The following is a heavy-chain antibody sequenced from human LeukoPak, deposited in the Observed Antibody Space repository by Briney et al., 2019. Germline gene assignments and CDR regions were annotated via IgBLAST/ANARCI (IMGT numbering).Heavy chain of an antibody. D-gene: IGHD3-10*01. V-gene: IGHV4-61*02. CDR1: GGSISSGGYY. J-gene: IGHJ3*02. Sequence: PSQTLSLTCTVSGGSISSGGYYWSWIRQPAGKGLEWIGRIYTSGSTNYNPSLKSRVTMSVDTSKNQFSLKLSSVTAADTAVYYCARDYFISGSGHLDEDAFDIWGQGTMVTVSS. CDR2: IYTSGST. CDR3: ARDYFISGSGHLDEDAFDI.